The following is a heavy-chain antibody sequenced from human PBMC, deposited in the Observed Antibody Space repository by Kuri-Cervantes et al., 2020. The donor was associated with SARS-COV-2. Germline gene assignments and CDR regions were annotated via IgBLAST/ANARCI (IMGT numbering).Heavy chain of an antibody. CDR2: INPNSGGT. V-gene: IGHV1-2*02. CDR3: ATDYRGGAILWTGFDI. D-gene: IGHD3-16*02. Sequence: ASVKVSCKASGYTFTGYYMHWVRQAPGQGLEWMGWINPNSGGTIYAQKFQGRVTMTEDTSTDTAYMELSSLRSEDTAVYYCATDYRGGAILWTGFDIWGQGTVVTVSS. CDR1: GYTFTGYY. J-gene: IGHJ3*02.